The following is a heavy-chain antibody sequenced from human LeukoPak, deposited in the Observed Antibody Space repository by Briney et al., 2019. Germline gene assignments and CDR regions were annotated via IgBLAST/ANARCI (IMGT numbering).Heavy chain of an antibody. Sequence: PGASVKVSCKASGYTFTSYYMHWVRQAPGQGLEWMGIINPSGGSTSYAQKFQGRVTMTRDTSTSTVYMELSSLRSEDTAVYYCASHSSGWYAGKYYYYYMDVWGKGTTVTVSS. V-gene: IGHV1-46*03. J-gene: IGHJ6*03. CDR1: GYTFTSYY. CDR3: ASHSSGWYAGKYYYYYMDV. CDR2: INPSGGST. D-gene: IGHD6-19*01.